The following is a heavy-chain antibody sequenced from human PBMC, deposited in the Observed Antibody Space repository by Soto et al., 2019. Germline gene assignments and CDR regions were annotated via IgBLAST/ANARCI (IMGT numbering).Heavy chain of an antibody. Sequence: QVQLQESGPGLVKPSQTLSLTCNVSGESISSGGYYWSWIRHHPGKGLEWIGYIYDTESAYYNPSLKSRVTISMDTSKNQCAMRLSSVTAADTAVYYCARASSSSSAANYWGQGILGTVSS. D-gene: IGHD6-6*01. V-gene: IGHV4-31*03. CDR3: ARASSSSSAANY. CDR2: IYDTESA. J-gene: IGHJ4*02. CDR1: GESISSGGYY.